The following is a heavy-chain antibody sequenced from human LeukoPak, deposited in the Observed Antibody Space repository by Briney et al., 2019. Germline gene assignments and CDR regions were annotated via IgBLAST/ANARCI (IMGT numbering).Heavy chain of an antibody. CDR2: ISTSAGTI. CDR1: GFTFSTSE. CDR3: ARKGYTGSYLYFDY. D-gene: IGHD1-26*01. J-gene: IGHJ4*02. V-gene: IGHV3-48*03. Sequence: PGGSLRLSCAASGFTFSTSEMNWVRQAPGKGLEWVSYISTSAGTIYYADSAKGRFTVSRDNAKNSLYLQMNSLRAEDTAVYYCARKGYTGSYLYFDYWGQGTLVTVSS.